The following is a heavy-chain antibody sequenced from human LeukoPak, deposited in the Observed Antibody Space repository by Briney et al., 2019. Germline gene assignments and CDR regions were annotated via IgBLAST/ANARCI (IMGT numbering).Heavy chain of an antibody. V-gene: IGHV3-48*02. Sequence: PGGSLRLSCAASGFIFSSYSMSWVRQAPGRGLEWLSYISSSNHAIYYADSVKGRFTISRDNAKNSLYLQMNSLRDEDTAVYYCARDHNGLLNYWGQGTLVTVSS. CDR1: GFIFSSYS. D-gene: IGHD1-14*01. J-gene: IGHJ4*02. CDR3: ARDHNGLLNY. CDR2: ISSSNHAI.